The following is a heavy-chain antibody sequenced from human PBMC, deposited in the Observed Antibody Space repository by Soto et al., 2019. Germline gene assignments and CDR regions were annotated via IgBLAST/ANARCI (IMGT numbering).Heavy chain of an antibody. Sequence: QVQLVQSGAEVKKPGASVKVSCKASGYTFTSYGISWVRQAPGQGLEWMGWISAYNGNTNYAQKLQGSVTMTTDTSTSTAYMEPRSQRSDDTAVYYCARDSAFSVAVWGSGDYWGQGTLVTVSS. CDR2: ISAYNGNT. CDR1: GYTFTSYG. J-gene: IGHJ4*02. CDR3: ARDSAFSVAVWGSGDY. V-gene: IGHV1-18*01. D-gene: IGHD3-16*01.